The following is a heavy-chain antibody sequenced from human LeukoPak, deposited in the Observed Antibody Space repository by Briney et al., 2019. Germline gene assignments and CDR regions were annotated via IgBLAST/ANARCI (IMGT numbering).Heavy chain of an antibody. CDR3: TRAGEVLPHDGFDI. V-gene: IGHV3-53*01. CDR2: NYIDDTT. J-gene: IGHJ3*02. D-gene: IGHD3-10*01. CDR1: GFTISRNY. Sequence: GGSLRLSCAASGFTISRNYMSWVRQAQGRGLEWVSINYIDDTTYYADSVRGRFTISRDISKNTVYLQMYSLRVEDTAVYFCTRAGEVLPHDGFDIWGRGTMVTVSS.